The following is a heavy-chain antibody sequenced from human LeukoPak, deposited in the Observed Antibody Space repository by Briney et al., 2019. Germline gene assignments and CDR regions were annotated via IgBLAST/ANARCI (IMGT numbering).Heavy chain of an antibody. CDR3: ARDLRRAQNFDY. CDR1: GYSISSGYY. V-gene: IGHV4-38-2*02. J-gene: IGHJ4*02. Sequence: SETLSLTCTVSGYSISSGYYWGWIRPPPGKGLEWIGSIYHSGSTYYNPSLKSRVTISVDTSKNQSSLKLSSVTAADTAVYYCARDLRRAQNFDYWGQGTLVTVSS. CDR2: IYHSGST. D-gene: IGHD2/OR15-2a*01.